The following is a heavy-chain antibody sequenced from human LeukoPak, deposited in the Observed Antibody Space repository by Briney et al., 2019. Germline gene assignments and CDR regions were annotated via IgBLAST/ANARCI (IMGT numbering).Heavy chain of an antibody. V-gene: IGHV1-46*01. J-gene: IGHJ4*02. CDR1: GYTFTNYY. D-gene: IGHD6-13*01. CDR3: ARDGYSSSWYSWAPHY. Sequence: GASVKVSCKASGYTFTNYYIHWVRQAPGQGLECMGIINPSGGSTSYAQKFQGRVTMTRDMSTSTVYMELSSLRSEDTAVYYCARDGYSSSWYSWAPHYWGQGTLVTVSS. CDR2: INPSGGST.